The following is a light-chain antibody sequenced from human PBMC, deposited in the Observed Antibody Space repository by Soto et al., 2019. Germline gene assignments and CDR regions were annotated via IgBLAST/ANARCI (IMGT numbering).Light chain of an antibody. J-gene: IGKJ4*01. CDR1: QSVSSN. CDR2: GAS. Sequence: EVVMTQSPAILSVSPGERVTLSCRASQSVSSNLVWYQQKPGQAPRFLIYGASTRATGIPARFRGSGSGTEFTLTIESLQSEDFAVYYCKQYNDWPPAFGGGTKVDIK. CDR3: KQYNDWPPA. V-gene: IGKV3-15*01.